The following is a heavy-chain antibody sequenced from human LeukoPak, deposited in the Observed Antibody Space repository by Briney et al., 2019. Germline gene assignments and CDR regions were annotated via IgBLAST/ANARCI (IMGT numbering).Heavy chain of an antibody. Sequence: ASVKVSCKTSGYTFTSYGITWVRQAPVQGLEWMGWLNPNNGNTNNAQNLQGRVTMTRDTSTSTAYMDLKSLRSDDTAVYYCARGPIAAAGDYWGQGTLVTVSS. D-gene: IGHD6-13*01. CDR1: GYTFTSYG. V-gene: IGHV1-18*01. CDR2: LNPNNGNT. J-gene: IGHJ4*02. CDR3: ARGPIAAAGDY.